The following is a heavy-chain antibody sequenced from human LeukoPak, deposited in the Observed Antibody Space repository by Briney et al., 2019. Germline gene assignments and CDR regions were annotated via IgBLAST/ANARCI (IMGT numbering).Heavy chain of an antibody. Sequence: SETLSLTCTVSGGSISTYYWSWIRQPPGKGLEWIGYIYYSGSTNHNPSLKSRVSISVDRSKNQFSLRLSSVTAADTAVYYCAKMGPAAAGIIDWGQGTLVTVSS. V-gene: IGHV4-59*08. D-gene: IGHD6-13*01. CDR1: GGSISTYY. CDR3: AKMGPAAAGIID. CDR2: IYYSGST. J-gene: IGHJ4*02.